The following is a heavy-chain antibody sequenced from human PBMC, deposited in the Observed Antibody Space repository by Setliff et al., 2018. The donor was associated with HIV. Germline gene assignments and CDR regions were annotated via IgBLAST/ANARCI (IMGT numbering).Heavy chain of an antibody. J-gene: IGHJ4*02. CDR3: ARVDSSGEYYFDY. D-gene: IGHD6-19*01. V-gene: IGHV4-39*01. CDR2: IYYSGST. CDR1: GGSISSSSYY. Sequence: TLSLTCTVSGGSISSSSYYWGWIRQPPGKGLEWIGSIYYSGSTYYNPSLKSRVTISVDTSKNQFSLKLSSVTAADTAVYYCARVDSSGEYYFDYWGQGTLVTVSS.